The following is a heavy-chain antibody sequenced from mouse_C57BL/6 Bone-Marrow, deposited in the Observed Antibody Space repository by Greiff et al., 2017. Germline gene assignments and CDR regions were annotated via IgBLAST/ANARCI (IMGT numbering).Heavy chain of an antibody. D-gene: IGHD2-3*01. J-gene: IGHJ3*01. CDR1: GYSFTGYY. Sequence: VQLQQSGPELVKPGASVKISCKASGYSFTGYYMNWVKQSPEKSLEWIGEINPSTGGTTYNQKFKTKATLTVDNSSSTAYMQLKSLTSEDSAVXYCARGPLYDGNYTYWGQGTLVTVSA. V-gene: IGHV1-42*01. CDR3: ARGPLYDGNYTY. CDR2: INPSTGGT.